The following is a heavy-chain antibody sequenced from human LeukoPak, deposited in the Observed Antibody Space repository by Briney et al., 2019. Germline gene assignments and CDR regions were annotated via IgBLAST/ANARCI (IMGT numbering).Heavy chain of an antibody. Sequence: GGSPRLSCAASGFTFSNAWMSWVRQAPGKGLEWVGRIKSKTDGGTTDYAAPVKGRFTISRDDSKNTLYLQMNSLKTEDTAVYYCTTGLRVGATTFDYWGQGTLVTVSS. CDR2: IKSKTDGGTT. CDR3: TTGLRVGATTFDY. D-gene: IGHD1-26*01. J-gene: IGHJ4*02. V-gene: IGHV3-15*01. CDR1: GFTFSNAW.